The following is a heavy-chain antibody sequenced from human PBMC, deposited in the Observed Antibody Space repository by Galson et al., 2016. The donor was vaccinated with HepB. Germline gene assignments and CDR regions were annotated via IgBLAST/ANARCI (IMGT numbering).Heavy chain of an antibody. CDR3: TRDGALPGGWVWIDP. CDR1: GFSFSTYT. Sequence: SLRLSCAASGFSFSTYTMNWVRQAPGKGLEWVASISSSSATIYYVDSVKGRFAVSRDNAKNSVYLQMNSLRVEDTAVYYCTRDGALPGGWVWIDPWGPGTLVIVSS. J-gene: IGHJ5*02. V-gene: IGHV3-48*04. D-gene: IGHD6-19*01. CDR2: ISSSSATI.